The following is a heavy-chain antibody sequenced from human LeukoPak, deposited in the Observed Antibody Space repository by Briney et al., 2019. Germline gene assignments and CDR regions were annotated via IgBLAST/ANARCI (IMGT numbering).Heavy chain of an antibody. CDR2: ISGSGGST. CDR3: AKDRTCDSSGYYGLGFDY. J-gene: IGHJ4*02. Sequence: GGSLRLSCAASGFTFSSYAMSWVRQAPGKGLEWVSAISGSGGSTYYADSVKGRFTISRDNSKNTLYLQMNSLRAEDTAVYYCAKDRTCDSSGYYGLGFDYWGQGTLVTVSS. V-gene: IGHV3-23*01. D-gene: IGHD3-22*01. CDR1: GFTFSSYA.